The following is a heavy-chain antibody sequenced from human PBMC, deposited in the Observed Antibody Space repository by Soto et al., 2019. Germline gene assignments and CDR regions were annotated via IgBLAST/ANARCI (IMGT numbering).Heavy chain of an antibody. Sequence: GASVKVSCKASGYTFTGYYMHWVRQAPGQGLEWMGWINPNSGGTNYAQKFQGRVTMTRDTSISTAYMEPSRLRSDDTAVYYCARVMSGYYPYYYYYGMDVWGQGTTVTVSS. CDR1: GYTFTGYY. J-gene: IGHJ6*02. CDR2: INPNSGGT. D-gene: IGHD3-22*01. V-gene: IGHV1-2*02. CDR3: ARVMSGYYPYYYYYGMDV.